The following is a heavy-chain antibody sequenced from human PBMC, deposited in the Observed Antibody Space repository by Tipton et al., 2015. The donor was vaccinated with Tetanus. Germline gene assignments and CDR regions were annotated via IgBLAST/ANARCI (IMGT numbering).Heavy chain of an antibody. J-gene: IGHJ5*02. V-gene: IGHV4-34*01. Sequence: TLSLTCAVYGGSFSGYYWSWIRQPPGKGLEWIGEINHSGSTNYNPSLKSRVTISVDTSKNQFSLKLSSVTAADTAVYYCASRLLKGVAAWYWFDPWGQGTLVTVSS. CDR3: ASRLLKGVAAWYWFDP. D-gene: IGHD2-15*01. CDR1: GGSFSGYY. CDR2: INHSGST.